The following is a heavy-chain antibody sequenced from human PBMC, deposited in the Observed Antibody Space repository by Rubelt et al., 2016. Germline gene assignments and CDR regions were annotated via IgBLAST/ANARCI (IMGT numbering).Heavy chain of an antibody. V-gene: IGHV1-2*06. CDR2: IDPNSGAT. Sequence: QVRLVQSGAEVKKPGASVKVSCKASGYTFTNYGISWVRQAPGQGLEWMGRIDPNSGATNYTQIFQGRVTMTRDTSVRTAYMDLGGLISGDTATYFCAKVRRPGMVASSTFDIWGQGTMVTVSS. J-gene: IGHJ3*02. CDR3: AKVRRPGMVASSTFDI. CDR1: GYTFTNYG. D-gene: IGHD3-3*01.